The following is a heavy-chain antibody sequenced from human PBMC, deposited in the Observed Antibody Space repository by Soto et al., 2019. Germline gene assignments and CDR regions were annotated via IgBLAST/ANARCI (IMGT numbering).Heavy chain of an antibody. D-gene: IGHD6-19*01. CDR3: ARVNHSLSVAGEYFDY. CDR1: GGSFSGYY. V-gene: IGHV4-34*01. CDR2: INHSGST. J-gene: IGHJ4*02. Sequence: QVQLQQWGAGLLKPSETLSLTCAVYGGSFSGYYWSWIRQPPGKGLEWIGEINHSGSTNYNPSLKSRVTISVDTSQNQFSLKLSSVTAGDTAVYYCARVNHSLSVAGEYFDYWGQGTLVTVSS.